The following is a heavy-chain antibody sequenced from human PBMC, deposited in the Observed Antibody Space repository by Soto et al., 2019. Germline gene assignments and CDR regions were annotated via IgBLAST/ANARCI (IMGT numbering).Heavy chain of an antibody. J-gene: IGHJ6*02. V-gene: IGHV1-69*06. CDR3: ARGLAVAGMGYYYDGMDV. D-gene: IGHD6-19*01. Sequence: QVQLVQSGAEVKKPGSSVNVSCKASGGTFSSYAISWVRQAPGQGLEWMGGIIPIFGTANYAQKFQGRVTITADKSTSTAYLELSSLRSEDTAVYYCARGLAVAGMGYYYDGMDVWGQGTTVTVSS. CDR1: GGTFSSYA. CDR2: IIPIFGTA.